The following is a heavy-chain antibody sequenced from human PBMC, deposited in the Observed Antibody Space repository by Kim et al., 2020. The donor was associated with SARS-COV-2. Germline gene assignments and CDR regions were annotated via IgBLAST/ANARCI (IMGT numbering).Heavy chain of an antibody. J-gene: IGHJ5*02. CDR3: ARSGGYMVTGQNWFDP. D-gene: IGHD5-18*01. CDR2: INPSGGST. Sequence: ASVKVSCKASGYTFTSYYMHWVRQAPGQGLEWMGIINPSGGSTSYAQKFQGRVTMTRDTSTSTVYMELSSLRSEDTAVYYCARSGGYMVTGQNWFDPWGQGTLVTVSS. CDR1: GYTFTSYY. V-gene: IGHV1-46*01.